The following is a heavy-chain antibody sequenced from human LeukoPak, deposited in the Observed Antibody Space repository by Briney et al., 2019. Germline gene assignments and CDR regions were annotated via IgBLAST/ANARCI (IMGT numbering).Heavy chain of an antibody. CDR2: IYSGGTT. CDR1: GVTVSNNY. J-gene: IGHJ4*02. D-gene: IGHD5-18*01. Sequence: GGSLRLSCAASGVTVSNNYMTWVRQAPGKGLEWVSVIYSGGTTYYADSVKGRLTISRDNSKDTVYLQMNSLRAEDTAVYYCAREAGYSLDYWGQGTLVSVSS. CDR3: AREAGYSLDY. V-gene: IGHV3-53*01.